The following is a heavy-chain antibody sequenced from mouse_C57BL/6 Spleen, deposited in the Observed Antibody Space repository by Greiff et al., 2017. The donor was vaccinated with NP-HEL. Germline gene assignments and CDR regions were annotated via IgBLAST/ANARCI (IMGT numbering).Heavy chain of an antibody. V-gene: IGHV1-53*01. Sequence: VQLQQSGTELVKPGASVKLSCKASGYTFTSYWMHWVKQRPGQGLEWIGNINPSNGGTNYNEKFKRKATLTLDKSSSTAYMQLSSLTSEDSAVYYCARDYGSLYYAMDYWGQGTSVTVSS. D-gene: IGHD1-1*01. CDR2: INPSNGGT. CDR3: ARDYGSLYYAMDY. CDR1: GYTFTSYW. J-gene: IGHJ4*01.